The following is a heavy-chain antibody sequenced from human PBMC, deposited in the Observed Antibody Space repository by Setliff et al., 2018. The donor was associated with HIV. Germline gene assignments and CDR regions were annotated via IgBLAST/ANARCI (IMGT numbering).Heavy chain of an antibody. CDR3: ARYCGGDCYPSAYYMDV. J-gene: IGHJ6*03. CDR2: IYYTGST. Sequence: SETLSLTCTVSGGSISTSRRYWGWIRQPPGKGLEWIGSIYYTGSTYYNPSLKSRVTISVDTSKIQFSLKLSSVTAADTAVYYCARYCGGDCYPSAYYMDVWGKGTTVTVSS. D-gene: IGHD2-21*01. V-gene: IGHV4-39*07. CDR1: GGSISTSRRY.